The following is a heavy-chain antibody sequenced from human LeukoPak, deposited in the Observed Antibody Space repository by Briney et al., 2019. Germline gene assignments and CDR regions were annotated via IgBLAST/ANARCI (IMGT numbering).Heavy chain of an antibody. CDR1: GFTFSSYW. V-gene: IGHV3-7*01. D-gene: IGHD4-17*01. Sequence: GGSLRLSCAASGFTFSSYWMSWVRQAPGKGLEWVANIKQDGSEKYYVDSVKGRFTISRDNAKNSLYLQMNSLRAEDTAVYYCARDPRTNYGDSAYCYFDLWGRGTLVTVSS. CDR2: IKQDGSEK. CDR3: ARDPRTNYGDSAYCYFDL. J-gene: IGHJ2*01.